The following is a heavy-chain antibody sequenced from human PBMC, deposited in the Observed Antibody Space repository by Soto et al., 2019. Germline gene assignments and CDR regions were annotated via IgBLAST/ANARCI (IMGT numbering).Heavy chain of an antibody. V-gene: IGHV3-30*18. Sequence: QVQLAESGGGVVQPGRSLRLSCAASGFSFSSYGMHWVRQAPGKGLEWVAVISYDGNNKYYADSVKGRFTISRDNSKNTLFRQMNSLRAEDTAVYYCAKDHHYSNYRDYWGQGTLVTVSS. CDR1: GFSFSSYG. CDR2: ISYDGNNK. D-gene: IGHD4-4*01. CDR3: AKDHHYSNYRDY. J-gene: IGHJ4*02.